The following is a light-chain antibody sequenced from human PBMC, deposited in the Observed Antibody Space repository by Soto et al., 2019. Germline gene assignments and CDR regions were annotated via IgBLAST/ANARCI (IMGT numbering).Light chain of an antibody. Sequence: DIQMTQFPSSLSASVGDRVTITCRASQSISDYLNWYQKKPGKAPKLLIYGTYYLQSEVPSRFSGRGSGTDFTLTISSLQLEDFATYFCQQSYTTANTFGQGTRLEIK. CDR2: GTY. V-gene: IGKV1-39*01. J-gene: IGKJ2*01. CDR1: QSISDY. CDR3: QQSYTTANT.